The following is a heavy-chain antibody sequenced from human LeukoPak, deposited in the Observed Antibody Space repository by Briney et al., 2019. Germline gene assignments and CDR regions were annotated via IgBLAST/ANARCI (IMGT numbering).Heavy chain of an antibody. CDR3: VRGNWIRLRRNYFMDV. V-gene: IGHV3-48*01. D-gene: IGHD2-2*03. CDR1: GFTFGDYS. CDR2: ITSTRNTI. J-gene: IGHJ6*03. Sequence: GGSLRLSCSASGFTFGDYSMNWVRQAPGKGLERLSYITSTRNTIYYADSVRGRFTISRDNAHNSLYLQMRRLRVDDTAVYYCVRGNWIRLRRNYFMDVWGRGTTVTVSS.